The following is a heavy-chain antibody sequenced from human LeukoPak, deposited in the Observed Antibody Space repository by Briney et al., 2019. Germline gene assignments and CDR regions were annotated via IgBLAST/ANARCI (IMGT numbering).Heavy chain of an antibody. CDR2: IYTSGST. Sequence: PSETLSLTCTVSGGSISSYYWSWIRQPAGKGLEWIGRIYTSGSTNYNPSLKSRVTMSVDTSKNQFSLKLSSVTAADTAVYYCARDQYYYGSGSYNYFDYWGQGTLVTVSS. D-gene: IGHD3-10*01. CDR1: GGSISSYY. V-gene: IGHV4-4*07. CDR3: ARDQYYYGSGSYNYFDY. J-gene: IGHJ4*02.